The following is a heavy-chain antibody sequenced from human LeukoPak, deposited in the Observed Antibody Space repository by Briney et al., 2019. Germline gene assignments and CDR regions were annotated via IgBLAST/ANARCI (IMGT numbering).Heavy chain of an antibody. V-gene: IGHV3-48*02. Sequence: GGSLRLSCAASGFTFSSYSMNWVRQAPGKGLEWLSYISSSSSNMYYADSVKGRFTISRDNAENSLYLQMSSLGDDNTAVYYCASLSSSDWYGDYWGQGTLVTVSS. CDR3: ASLSSSDWYGDY. CDR1: GFTFSSYS. J-gene: IGHJ4*02. D-gene: IGHD6-19*01. CDR2: ISSSSSNM.